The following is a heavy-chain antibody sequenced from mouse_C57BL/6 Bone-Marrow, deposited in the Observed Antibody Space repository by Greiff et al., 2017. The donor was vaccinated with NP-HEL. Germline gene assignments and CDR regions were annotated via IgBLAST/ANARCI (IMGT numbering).Heavy chain of an antibody. V-gene: IGHV1-26*01. Sequence: EVQLQQSGPELVKPGASVKISCKASGYTFTDYYMNWVKQSHGKSLEWIGDINPNNGGTSYNQKFKGKATLTVDKSSSTAYMELRSLTSEDSAVYYCARRDYSDCSSDYWGQGTTLTVSS. CDR2: INPNNGGT. CDR1: GYTFTDYY. CDR3: ARRDYSDCSSDY. J-gene: IGHJ2*01. D-gene: IGHD1-1*01.